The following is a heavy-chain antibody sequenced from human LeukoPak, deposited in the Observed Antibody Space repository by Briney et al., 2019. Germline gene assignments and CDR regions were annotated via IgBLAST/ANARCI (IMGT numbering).Heavy chain of an antibody. CDR2: ISYDGSNK. D-gene: IGHD6-13*01. CDR3: ARGDAAGRWRGNYFDY. J-gene: IGHJ4*02. Sequence: PGGSLRLSCAASGFTFSSYAMHWVRQAPGKGLEWVAVISYDGSNKYYADSVEGRFTISRDNSKNTLYLQMNSLRAEDTAVYYCARGDAAGRWRGNYFDYWGQGTLVTVSS. CDR1: GFTFSSYA. V-gene: IGHV3-30-3*01.